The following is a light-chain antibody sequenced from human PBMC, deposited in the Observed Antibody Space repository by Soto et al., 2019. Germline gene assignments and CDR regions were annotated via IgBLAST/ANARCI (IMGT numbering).Light chain of an antibody. V-gene: IGKV3-11*01. Sequence: EIVLTQSPATLSLSPGERATLSCSASQSFSSHSAGYQQKPGQAPRLLIYDASKRPTGIPARFSGRGSGTDFTLTISSLEPEDFAIYYGQQRSSWPPVITFGQGTRLEIK. CDR3: QQRSSWPPVIT. CDR2: DAS. CDR1: QSFSSH. J-gene: IGKJ5*01.